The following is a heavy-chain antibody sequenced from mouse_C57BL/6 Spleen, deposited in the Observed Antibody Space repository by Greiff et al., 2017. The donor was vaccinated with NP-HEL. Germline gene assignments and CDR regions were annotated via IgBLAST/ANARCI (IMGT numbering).Heavy chain of an antibody. J-gene: IGHJ2*02. CDR3: SRFDYCFAFDY. CDR2: INPHYGTT. CDR1: GYSFTDYN. D-gene: IGHD2-4*01. Sequence: VQLQQSGPELVKPGASVKISCKASGYSFTDYNMNWVKQSNGKSLEWIGVINPHYGTTSYNQKFKGKATLTVDQSSSTAYLQLNSLTSYDSAVYSCSRFDYCFAFDYWGQGTSLTVSS. V-gene: IGHV1-39*01.